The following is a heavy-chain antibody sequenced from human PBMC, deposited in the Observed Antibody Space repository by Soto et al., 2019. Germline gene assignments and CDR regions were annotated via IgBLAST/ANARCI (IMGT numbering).Heavy chain of an antibody. J-gene: IGHJ4*02. CDR2: WYRSGVT. Sequence: PSETLSLTCDVSGYSISSGYFWGWIRQPPGKGLEWIGSWYRSGVTYYNPSLKGRVTMSVDTSKNQFSLKLNSVTAADTAVYYCARVAYSDRTGNYYCFDYWGQGALVTVPQ. CDR3: ARVAYSDRTGNYYCFDY. CDR1: GYSISSGYF. D-gene: IGHD3-22*01. V-gene: IGHV4-38-2*01.